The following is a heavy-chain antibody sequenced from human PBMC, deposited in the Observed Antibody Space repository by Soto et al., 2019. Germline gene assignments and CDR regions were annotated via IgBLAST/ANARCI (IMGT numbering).Heavy chain of an antibody. CDR1: GYRFTSYS. V-gene: IGHV1-46*01. D-gene: IGHD2-15*01. CDR2: INPSDGST. Sequence: XSVKVSCNAAGYRFTSYSIDWVRQAPGQGLEWMGIINPSDGSTSFAQKFQGRVTVTRDTSTSTVYMDLSSLRSEDMAVYYCARHAVVVVDDTPFYGMDVWAQGTTVTVSS. J-gene: IGHJ6*02. CDR3: ARHAVVVVDDTPFYGMDV.